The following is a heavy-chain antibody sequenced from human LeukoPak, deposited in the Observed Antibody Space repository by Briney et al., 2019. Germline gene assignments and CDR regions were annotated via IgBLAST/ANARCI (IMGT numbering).Heavy chain of an antibody. CDR3: ARTPQWDVGADR. D-gene: IGHD1-26*01. Sequence: PGGSLRLSCAASGFTFSSYSMNWVRQAPGKGLEWVSSISSSSNYIYYADSVKGRFTISRDNAKNSLYLRMNSLRDEDTAVYYCARTPQWDVGADRWGQGTLVTVSS. CDR1: GFTFSSYS. V-gene: IGHV3-21*01. CDR2: ISSSSNYI. J-gene: IGHJ5*02.